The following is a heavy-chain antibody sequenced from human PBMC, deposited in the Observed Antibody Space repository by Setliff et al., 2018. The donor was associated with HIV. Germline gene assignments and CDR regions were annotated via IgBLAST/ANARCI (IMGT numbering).Heavy chain of an antibody. CDR2: LYPGDSDT. V-gene: IGHV5-51*01. Sequence: PGESLKLSCKGSGYKFTGYWIGWARQMPGKSLEWMGILYPGDSDTRYSPSFQGQVTISTDKSISTACLQWSSLKASDTAMYYCARHSHYDRSGYYYHKMPDDAFDIWGLGTMVTVSS. D-gene: IGHD3-22*01. J-gene: IGHJ3*02. CDR1: GYKFTGYW. CDR3: ARHSHYDRSGYYYHKMPDDAFDI.